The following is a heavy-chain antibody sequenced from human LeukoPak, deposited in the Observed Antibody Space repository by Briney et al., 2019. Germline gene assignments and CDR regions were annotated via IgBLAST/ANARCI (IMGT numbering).Heavy chain of an antibody. D-gene: IGHD2-2*01. CDR1: GFTFSSYW. Sequence: GGSLRLSCAASGFTFSSYWMHWVRQAPGKGLVWVSRINSDGSSTSYADSVKGRFTISRDNAKNTLYLQTNSLRAEDTAVYYCARELGYCSSTSCYQYAFDIWGQGTMVTVSS. CDR2: INSDGSST. J-gene: IGHJ3*02. CDR3: ARELGYCSSTSCYQYAFDI. V-gene: IGHV3-74*01.